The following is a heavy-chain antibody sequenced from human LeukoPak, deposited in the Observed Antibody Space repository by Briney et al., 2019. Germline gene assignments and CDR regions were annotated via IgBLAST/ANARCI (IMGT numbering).Heavy chain of an antibody. D-gene: IGHD6-6*01. V-gene: IGHV4-4*02. CDR3: ARGEYSSSLDY. CDR1: GGSISRSNW. Sequence: SGTLSLTCAVSGGSISRSNWWTWVRQPPGKGLEWIGEIYHSGSPNYNPSLKSRVTISVDRSKNQFSLKLSSVTAADTAVYYCARGEYSSSLDYWGQGTLVTVSS. J-gene: IGHJ4*02. CDR2: IYHSGSP.